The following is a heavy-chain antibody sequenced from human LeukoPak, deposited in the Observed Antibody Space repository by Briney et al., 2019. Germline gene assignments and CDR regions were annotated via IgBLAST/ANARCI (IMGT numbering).Heavy chain of an antibody. CDR1: GFTVSSNY. CDR3: ASQASSSWYGNWFDP. V-gene: IGHV3-53*01. J-gene: IGHJ5*02. Sequence: PGGSLRLSCAASGFTVSSNYMSWVRQAPGKGLEWVSVIYSGGSTYYADSVKGRFTISRDNSKNTLYLQMNSLRAEDTAVYYCASQASSSWYGNWFDPWGQRTLVTVSS. D-gene: IGHD6-13*01. CDR2: IYSGGST.